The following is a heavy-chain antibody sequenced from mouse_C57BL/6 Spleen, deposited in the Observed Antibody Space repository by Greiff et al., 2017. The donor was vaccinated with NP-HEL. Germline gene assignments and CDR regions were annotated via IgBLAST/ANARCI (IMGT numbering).Heavy chain of an antibody. Sequence: QVQLQQSGPGLVQPSQSLSITCTVSGFSLTSYGVHWVRQSPGKGLEWLGVIWSGGSTDYNAAFISRLSISKDNSKSQVFFKMNSLQADDTAIYYCASYGNYYWGQGTLVTVSA. CDR3: ASYGNYY. J-gene: IGHJ3*01. D-gene: IGHD2-1*01. CDR1: GFSLTSYG. V-gene: IGHV2-2*01. CDR2: IWSGGST.